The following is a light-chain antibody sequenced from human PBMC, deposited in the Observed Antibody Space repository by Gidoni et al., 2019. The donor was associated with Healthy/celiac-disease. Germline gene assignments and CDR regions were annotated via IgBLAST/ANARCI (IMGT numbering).Light chain of an antibody. Sequence: VSESPGKTVTISCTGSSGSIASNYVQWYQQRPGSAPTTVIYEDNQRPSGVPDRFSGSIDSSSNSASLTISGLKTEDEADYYCQSYDSSNRWVFGGGTKLTVL. CDR3: QSYDSSNRWV. J-gene: IGLJ3*02. CDR2: EDN. CDR1: SGSIASNY. V-gene: IGLV6-57*02.